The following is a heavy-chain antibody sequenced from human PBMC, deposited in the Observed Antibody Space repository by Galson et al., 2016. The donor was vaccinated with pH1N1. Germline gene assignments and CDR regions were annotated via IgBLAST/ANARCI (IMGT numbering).Heavy chain of an antibody. CDR2: ISGYNGNA. D-gene: IGHD1-20*01. CDR3: AKAEHNWASYFDY. J-gene: IGHJ4*02. Sequence: SVKVSCKAYDYTFTSYAITWVRQAPGQGLGWMGSISGYNGNANYAQNVQGRVTLTTDTSTRTAYMELRSLTSDDTAVYYCAKAEHNWASYFDYWGQGTLVTVSS. CDR1: DYTFTSYA. V-gene: IGHV1-18*01.